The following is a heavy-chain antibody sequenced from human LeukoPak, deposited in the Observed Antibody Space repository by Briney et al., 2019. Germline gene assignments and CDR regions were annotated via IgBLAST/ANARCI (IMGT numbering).Heavy chain of an antibody. Sequence: GGSLRLSCAASGFTFSSYAMSWVRQAPGKGLEWVGFIRSKAYGGTTEYAASVKGRFTISRDDSKSIAYLQMNSLKTEDTAMYYCTRTWGNYYYYYMDVWGKGTTVTISS. CDR2: IRSKAYGGTT. CDR3: TRTWGNYYYYYMDV. J-gene: IGHJ6*03. D-gene: IGHD3-16*01. CDR1: GFTFSSYA. V-gene: IGHV3-49*04.